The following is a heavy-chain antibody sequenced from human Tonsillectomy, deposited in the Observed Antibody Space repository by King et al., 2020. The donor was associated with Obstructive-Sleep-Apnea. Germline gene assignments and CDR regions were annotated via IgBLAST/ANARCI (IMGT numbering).Heavy chain of an antibody. V-gene: IGHV3-33*01. CDR3: AREGKDGYNQLGGDYFDY. D-gene: IGHD5-24*01. J-gene: IGHJ4*02. Sequence: VQLVESGGGVVQPGRSLRLSCAASGFTFSNYAMHWVRQAPGKGLEWGAIIWSDGSKKFYEDSVKGRFTMSRDNSKNTLYLQMNSLRAEDTAGYYCAREGKDGYNQLGGDYFDYWGQGTLVTVSS. CDR1: GFTFSNYA. CDR2: IWSDGSKK.